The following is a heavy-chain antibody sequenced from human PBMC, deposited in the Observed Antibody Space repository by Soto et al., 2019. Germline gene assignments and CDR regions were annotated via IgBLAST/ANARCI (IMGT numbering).Heavy chain of an antibody. CDR2: IWYDGSNK. J-gene: IGHJ4*02. Sequence: PGGSLRLSCAASGFTFSSYGMHWVRQAPGKGLEWVAVIWYDGSNKYYADSVKGRFTISRDNSKNTLYLQMNSLRAEDTAVYYCARDRDTAMMHYFDYWGQGTLVTVSS. D-gene: IGHD5-18*01. V-gene: IGHV3-33*01. CDR1: GFTFSSYG. CDR3: ARDRDTAMMHYFDY.